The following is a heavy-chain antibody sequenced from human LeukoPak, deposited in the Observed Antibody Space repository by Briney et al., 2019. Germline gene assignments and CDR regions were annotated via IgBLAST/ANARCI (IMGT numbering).Heavy chain of an antibody. D-gene: IGHD5-12*01. CDR1: GFTVSSSY. V-gene: IGHV3-21*01. CDR2: ISSSSSYI. Sequence: PGGSLRLSCAASGFTVSSSYMSWVRQAPGKGLECVSSISSSSSYIYYADSVKGRFTISRDNAKNSLYLQMNSLRAEDTAVYYCARDVQVATIYPLDYWGQGTLVTVSS. J-gene: IGHJ4*02. CDR3: ARDVQVATIYPLDY.